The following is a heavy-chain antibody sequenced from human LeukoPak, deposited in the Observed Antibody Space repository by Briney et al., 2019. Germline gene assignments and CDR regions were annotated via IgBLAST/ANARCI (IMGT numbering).Heavy chain of an antibody. CDR1: GYTFTSYA. V-gene: IGHV1-3*01. J-gene: IGHJ4*02. Sequence: ASVKVSCKASGYTFTSYAIHWVRQAPGQSLEWMGWINSGNGDTKYSQKFQGRVAITRDTSATTAYLELSSLTSEDTALYHCARDPLSGYHDCWGQGTLVTVSS. CDR3: ARDPLSGYHDC. CDR2: INSGNGDT. D-gene: IGHD5-12*01.